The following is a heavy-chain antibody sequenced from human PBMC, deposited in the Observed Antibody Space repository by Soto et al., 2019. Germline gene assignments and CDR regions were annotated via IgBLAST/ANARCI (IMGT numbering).Heavy chain of an antibody. CDR2: IKQDGSEK. D-gene: IGHD3-3*01. Sequence: GGSLRLSCAASGFTFSSYWMSWVRQAPGKGLEWVANIKQDGSEKYYVDSVKGRFTISRDNAKNTLYLQMNSLRAEDTAAYYCASGWRVDAFDIWGQGTMVTVSS. V-gene: IGHV3-7*03. CDR1: GFTFSSYW. CDR3: ASGWRVDAFDI. J-gene: IGHJ3*02.